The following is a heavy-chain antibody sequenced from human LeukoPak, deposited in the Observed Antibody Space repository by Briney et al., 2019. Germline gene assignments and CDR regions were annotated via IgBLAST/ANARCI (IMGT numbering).Heavy chain of an antibody. CDR3: ARDRGELTFDY. CDR2: INPNSGGT. V-gene: IGHV1-2*02. J-gene: IGHJ4*02. D-gene: IGHD1-26*01. CDR1: GYTFTGYY. Sequence: ASVKVSCKASGYTFTGYYMHWVRQAPGQGLEWMGWINPNSGGTIYAQKFQGRVTMTRDTSISTAYMELSRLRSDDTAVYYCARDRGELTFDYWGQGTLVTVSS.